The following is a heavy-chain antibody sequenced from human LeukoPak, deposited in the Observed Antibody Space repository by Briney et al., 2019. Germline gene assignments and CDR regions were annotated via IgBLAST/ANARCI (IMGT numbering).Heavy chain of an antibody. J-gene: IGHJ4*02. V-gene: IGHV1-46*01. CDR1: GYTFTSYY. D-gene: IGHD5-18*01. Sequence: ASVKVSCKASGYTFTSYYMHWVRQAPGQGLEWMGIINPSGGSTSYAQKFQGRVTMTRDTSTSTVYMELSSLRSEDTAVYYCARALPYTAMVPAFDYLGQGTLVTVSS. CDR3: ARALPYTAMVPAFDY. CDR2: INPSGGST.